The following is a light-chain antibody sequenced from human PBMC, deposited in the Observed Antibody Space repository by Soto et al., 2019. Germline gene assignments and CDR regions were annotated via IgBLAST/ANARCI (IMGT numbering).Light chain of an antibody. CDR3: QHGYSTPLT. CDR2: AAS. V-gene: IGKV1-39*01. CDR1: QSISTY. Sequence: DIQMTQSASSLSASVGDRFAITCRASQSISTYLHWYQQKPGKAPNLLIYAASTLQSGVPSRFSGSGSGTDFTLTISSLQPEDFATYFCQHGYSTPLTFGGGTKVDIK. J-gene: IGKJ4*01.